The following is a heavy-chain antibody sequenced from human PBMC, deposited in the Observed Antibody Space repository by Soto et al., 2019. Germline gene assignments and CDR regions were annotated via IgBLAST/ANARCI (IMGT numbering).Heavy chain of an antibody. CDR1: GFTFSSYS. CDR2: ISSSSSTI. CDR3: ARDPEDIVVVPAARGFDY. J-gene: IGHJ4*02. V-gene: IGHV3-48*02. D-gene: IGHD2-2*01. Sequence: EVQLVESGGGLVQPGGSLRLSCAASGFTFSSYSMNWVRQAPGKGLAWVSYISSSSSTIYYADSVKGRFTISRDNAKNSLYRQMNSLRDEDTAVYYCARDPEDIVVVPAARGFDYWGQGTLVTVSS.